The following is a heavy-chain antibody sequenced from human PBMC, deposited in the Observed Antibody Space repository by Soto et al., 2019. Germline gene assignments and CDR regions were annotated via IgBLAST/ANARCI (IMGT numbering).Heavy chain of an antibody. D-gene: IGHD2-15*01. J-gene: IGHJ4*02. V-gene: IGHV4-31*03. CDR1: GGSISSGGYY. CDR3: ATYCSGGSCYLDY. CDR2: IYYSGST. Sequence: QVQLQESGPGLVKPSQTLSLTCTVSGGSISSGGYYWSWIRQHPGKGLEWIGYIYYSGSTYYNPSHTSRVTISVDTSKNQCSLKLSSVTAADTAVYYCATYCSGGSCYLDYWGQGTLVTVSS.